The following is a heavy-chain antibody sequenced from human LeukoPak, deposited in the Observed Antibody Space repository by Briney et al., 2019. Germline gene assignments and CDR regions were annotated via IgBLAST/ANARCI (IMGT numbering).Heavy chain of an antibody. CDR1: GGSISSYY. D-gene: IGHD2-15*01. CDR3: ARGLGGGDAFDI. J-gene: IGHJ3*02. V-gene: IGHV4-59*01. Sequence: SQTLSLTCTVSGGSISSYYWSRIRQPPGKGLEWIGYIYYSGSTNYNPSLKSRVTISVDTSKNQFSLKLSSVTAADTAVYYCARGLGGGDAFDIWGQGTMVTVSS. CDR2: IYYSGST.